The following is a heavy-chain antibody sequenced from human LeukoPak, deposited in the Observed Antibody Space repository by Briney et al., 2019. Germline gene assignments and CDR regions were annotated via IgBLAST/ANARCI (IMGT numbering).Heavy chain of an antibody. D-gene: IGHD5-18*01. V-gene: IGHV4-34*01. Sequence: SETLSLTCAVYGGSFSGYYWSWIRQPPGKGLEWIGEINHSGSTNYNPSLKSRVTISVDTSKNQFSLKLSSVTAADTAVYYCARVLGYSYGYRSNWFDPWGQGTLVTVSS. CDR2: INHSGST. J-gene: IGHJ5*02. CDR1: GGSFSGYY. CDR3: ARVLGYSYGYRSNWFDP.